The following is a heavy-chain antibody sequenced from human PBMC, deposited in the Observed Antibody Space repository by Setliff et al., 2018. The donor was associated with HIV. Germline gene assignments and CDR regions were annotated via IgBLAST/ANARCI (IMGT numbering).Heavy chain of an antibody. CDR1: GGSIRSSSYY. Sequence: PSETLSLTCTVSGGSIRSSSYYWGWIRQPPGKGLEWIGSIYYNGNTYYNPSLKSRVTISVDTSKNQFSLKLSSVTAADTAVYYCARVSCSSWYSIPRNYYYSMDVWGEGTTVTVSS. V-gene: IGHV4-39*01. CDR2: IYYNGNT. J-gene: IGHJ6*03. CDR3: ARVSCSSWYSIPRNYYYSMDV. D-gene: IGHD6-13*01.